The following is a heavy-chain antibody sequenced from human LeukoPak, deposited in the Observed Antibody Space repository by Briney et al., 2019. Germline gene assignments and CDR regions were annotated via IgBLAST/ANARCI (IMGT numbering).Heavy chain of an antibody. V-gene: IGHV1-69*13. D-gene: IGHD6-19*01. Sequence: SVKVSCKASGGTFSSYAISWVRQAPGQGLEWMGGIIPIFGTANYAKKFQGRVTITADESTSTAYMELSSLRSEDTAVYYCARVKVPRGIAVAGAYYFDYWGQGTLVTVSS. J-gene: IGHJ4*02. CDR2: IIPIFGTA. CDR3: ARVKVPRGIAVAGAYYFDY. CDR1: GGTFSSYA.